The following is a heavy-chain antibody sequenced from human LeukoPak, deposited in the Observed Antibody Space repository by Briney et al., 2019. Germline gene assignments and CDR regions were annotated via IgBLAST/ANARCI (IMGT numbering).Heavy chain of an antibody. CDR2: ISWNSGSI. J-gene: IGHJ4*02. CDR3: AKVSSIAARSLYFDY. CDR1: GFTFGDYA. Sequence: GGPLRLSCAASGFTFGDYAMHWVRQALGKGLEWVSGISWNSGSIGYADSVKGRFTISRDNAKNSLYLQMNSLRAEDTALYYCAKVSSIAARSLYFDYWGQGTLVTVSS. V-gene: IGHV3-9*01. D-gene: IGHD6-6*01.